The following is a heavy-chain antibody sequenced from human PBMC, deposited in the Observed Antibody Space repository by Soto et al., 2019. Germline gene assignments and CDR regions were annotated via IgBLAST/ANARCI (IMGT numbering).Heavy chain of an antibody. D-gene: IGHD5-12*01. J-gene: IGHJ4*02. V-gene: IGHV3-30*18. CDR1: GFTFNNYG. CDR2: ISYDGSDK. CDR3: AKDLYSGYDFFFDY. Sequence: QVQLVESGGGVVQAGRSLRLSCAASGFTFNNYGMHWVRQAPGKGLEWVAIISYDGSDKSYADSVKGRFTISRDNSKNTLYLQMNSLRPEDTAVYYCAKDLYSGYDFFFDYWGQGTLVTASS.